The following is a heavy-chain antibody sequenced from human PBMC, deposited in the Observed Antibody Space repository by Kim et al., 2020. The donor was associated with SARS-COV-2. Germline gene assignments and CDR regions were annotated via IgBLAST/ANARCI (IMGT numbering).Heavy chain of an antibody. V-gene: IGHV3-33*01. Sequence: GGSLRLSCAASGFTFSSYGMHWVRQAPGKGLEWVAVIWYDGSNKYYADSVKGRFTISRDNSKNTLYLQMNSLRAEDTAVYYCARDKETSYYYGSGSYYTFDPWGQGTLVTVSS. CDR1: GFTFSSYG. J-gene: IGHJ5*02. D-gene: IGHD3-10*01. CDR3: ARDKETSYYYGSGSYYTFDP. CDR2: IWYDGSNK.